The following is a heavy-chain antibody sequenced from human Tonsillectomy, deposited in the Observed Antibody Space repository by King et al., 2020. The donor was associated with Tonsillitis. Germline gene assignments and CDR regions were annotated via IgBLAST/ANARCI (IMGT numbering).Heavy chain of an antibody. Sequence: VQLVESGGGLVKPGGSLRLSCAASGFTFSSYSMNWVRQAPGKGLEWVSSISSSSSYIYYADSVKGRFTISRDNAKNSLYLQMNSLRAEDTAVYYCARGDSWSYYRVFCSPPTHDYWGQGTLVTVSS. CDR3: ARGDSWSYYRVFCSPPTHDY. J-gene: IGHJ4*02. V-gene: IGHV3-21*01. CDR2: ISSSSSYI. CDR1: GFTFSSYS. D-gene: IGHD1-26*01.